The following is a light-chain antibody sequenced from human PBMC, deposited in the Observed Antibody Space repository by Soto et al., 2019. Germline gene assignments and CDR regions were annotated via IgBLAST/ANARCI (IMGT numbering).Light chain of an antibody. V-gene: IGLV1-40*01. CDR2: GNS. Sequence: QSVLTQPPSVSGAPGQRVTISCTGSSSNIGAGYDVHWYQQLPGTAPKLLIYGNSNRPSGVPDRFSGSKSGTSASLAITGXXXXXXXXXYXQSYDSSLSGGVFGGGTKL. CDR1: SSNIGAGYD. CDR3: QSYDSSLSGGV. J-gene: IGLJ3*02.